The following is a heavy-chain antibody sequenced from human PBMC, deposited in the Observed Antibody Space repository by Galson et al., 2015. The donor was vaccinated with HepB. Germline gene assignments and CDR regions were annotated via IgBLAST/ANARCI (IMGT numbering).Heavy chain of an antibody. Sequence: SLRLSCAASGFTFSSYGMHWVRQAPGKGLEWVAFIRYDGSNKYYADSVKGRFTISRDNSKNTLYLQMNSLRAEDTAVYYWAKDFNYYDSSGYYHYFDYWGQGTLVTVSS. V-gene: IGHV3-30*02. D-gene: IGHD3-22*01. J-gene: IGHJ4*02. CDR3: AKDFNYYDSSGYYHYFDY. CDR2: IRYDGSNK. CDR1: GFTFSSYG.